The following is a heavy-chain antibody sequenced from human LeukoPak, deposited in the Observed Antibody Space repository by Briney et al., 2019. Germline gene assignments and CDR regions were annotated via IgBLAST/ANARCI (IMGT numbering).Heavy chain of an antibody. CDR2: ITSSGSTV. Sequence: GGSLSLSCAASGFTLSSYTMNWVRQAPGKGLEWVSYITSSGSTVYYADSVKGRFTISRDNAKNSLYLQMQSPTAEDTAVYFCASVGSSCKYYYYMDVWGKGTTVPVSS. J-gene: IGHJ6*03. CDR3: ASVGSSCKYYYYMDV. CDR1: GFTLSSYT. V-gene: IGHV3-48*04. D-gene: IGHD1-26*01.